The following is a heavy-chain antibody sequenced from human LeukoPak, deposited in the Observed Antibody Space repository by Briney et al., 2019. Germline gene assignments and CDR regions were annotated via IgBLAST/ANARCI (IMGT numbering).Heavy chain of an antibody. CDR2: ISSSSSYI. CDR1: GFTFSSYS. D-gene: IGHD6-13*01. CDR3: ARSLVAMAAAGTRYFDY. V-gene: IGHV3-21*01. Sequence: KSGGSLRLSCAASGFTFSSYSMHWVRQAPGKGLEWVSSISSSSSYIYYADSVKGRFTISRDNAKNSLYLQMNSLRAEDTAVYYCARSLVAMAAAGTRYFDYWGQGTLVTVSS. J-gene: IGHJ4*02.